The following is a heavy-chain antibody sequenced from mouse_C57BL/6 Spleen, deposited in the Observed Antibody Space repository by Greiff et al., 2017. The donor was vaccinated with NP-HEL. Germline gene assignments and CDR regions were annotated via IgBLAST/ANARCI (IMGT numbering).Heavy chain of an antibody. D-gene: IGHD2-12*01. V-gene: IGHV1-20*01. J-gene: IGHJ2*01. Sequence: DVKLQESGPELVKPGDSVKISCKASGYSFTGYFMNWVMQSHGKSLEWIGRINPYNGDTFYNQKFKGKATLTVDKSSSTAHMELRSLTSEDSAVYYCAREEYYSCLDYWGQGTTLTVSS. CDR2: INPYNGDT. CDR1: GYSFTGYF. CDR3: AREEYYSCLDY.